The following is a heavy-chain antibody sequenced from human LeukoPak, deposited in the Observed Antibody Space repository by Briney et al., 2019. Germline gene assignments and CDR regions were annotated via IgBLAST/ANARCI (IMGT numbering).Heavy chain of an antibody. CDR2: IYYSGST. V-gene: IGHV4-59*01. D-gene: IGHD1-1*01. CDR3: ARSSSWKGFDY. J-gene: IGHJ4*02. Sequence: SETLSLTCAVYGSSFSGYYWSWIRQPPGKGLEWLGYIYYSGSTNYNPSLKSRVTISVDTSKNQFSLKLSSVTAADTAVYYCARSSSWKGFDYWGQGTLVTVSS. CDR1: GSSFSGYY.